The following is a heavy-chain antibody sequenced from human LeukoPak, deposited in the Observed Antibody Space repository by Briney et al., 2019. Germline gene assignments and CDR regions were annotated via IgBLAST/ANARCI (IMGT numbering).Heavy chain of an antibody. V-gene: IGHV4-39*01. Sequence: SETLSLTCSVSGGSISSSSYYWAWIRQPPGKGLEWIGSIYYSGSTYYNPSLKSRVTISVDTSKDQFSLKLSSVTAADTAVYYFAKPQGGATSWFDPWGQGTLVTVSS. CDR3: AKPQGGATSWFDP. J-gene: IGHJ5*02. CDR1: GGSISSSSYY. CDR2: IYYSGST. D-gene: IGHD1-26*01.